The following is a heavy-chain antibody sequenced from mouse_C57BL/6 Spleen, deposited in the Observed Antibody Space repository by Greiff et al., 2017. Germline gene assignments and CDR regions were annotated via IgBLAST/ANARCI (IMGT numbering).Heavy chain of an antibody. Sequence: VKVVESGPGLVAPSQRLSITCTVSGFSLTSYGVSWVRQPPGKGLEWLGVIWGDGSTNYHSALISRLSISKDNSKSQVFLKLNSLQTDDTATYYCATSAYYSNFYAMDYWGQGTSVTVSS. V-gene: IGHV2-3*01. CDR3: ATSAYYSNFYAMDY. CDR2: IWGDGST. CDR1: GFSLTSYG. D-gene: IGHD2-5*01. J-gene: IGHJ4*01.